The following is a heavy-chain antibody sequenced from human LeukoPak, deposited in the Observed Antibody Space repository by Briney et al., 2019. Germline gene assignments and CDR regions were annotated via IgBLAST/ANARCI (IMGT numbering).Heavy chain of an antibody. CDR3: AKESDYTYYYGMDV. V-gene: IGHV3-23*01. J-gene: IGHJ6*02. Sequence: GRSLRLSCAASGFTFSSYAMHWVRQAPGKGLEWVSAISGSGGSTYYADSGKGRFTISRDNSKNTLYLQMNSLRAEDTAVYYCAKESDYTYYYGMDVWGQGTTVTVSS. CDR2: ISGSGGST. CDR1: GFTFSSYA. D-gene: IGHD4-17*01.